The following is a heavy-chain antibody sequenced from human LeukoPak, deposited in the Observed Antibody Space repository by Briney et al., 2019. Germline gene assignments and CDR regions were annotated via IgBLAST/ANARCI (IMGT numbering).Heavy chain of an antibody. J-gene: IGHJ6*03. CDR2: ISSSSSYI. Sequence: GGSLRLSCAASGFTFSSYSMNWVRQAPGKGLEWVSSISSSSSYIYYADSVKGRFTISRDNAKNSLYLQMNSLRAEDTAVYYCARDQSGSLYYYYYMDVWGKGTTVTISS. D-gene: IGHD2-15*01. CDR3: ARDQSGSLYYYYYMDV. CDR1: GFTFSSYS. V-gene: IGHV3-21*01.